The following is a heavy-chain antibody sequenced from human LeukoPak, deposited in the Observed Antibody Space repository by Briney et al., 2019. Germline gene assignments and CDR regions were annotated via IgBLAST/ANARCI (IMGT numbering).Heavy chain of an antibody. CDR2: INPNSGGT. CDR3: ASRQQLVLDY. J-gene: IGHJ4*02. V-gene: IGHV1-2*02. CDR1: GYTLTGYC. Sequence: ASVKVSCKASGYTLTGYCMHWVRQAPGQGLEWMGRINPNSGGTIYAQKFQGRVTMTRDTSISTAYMELSSLRSDDTAVYYCASRQQLVLDYWGQGTLVTVSS. D-gene: IGHD6-13*01.